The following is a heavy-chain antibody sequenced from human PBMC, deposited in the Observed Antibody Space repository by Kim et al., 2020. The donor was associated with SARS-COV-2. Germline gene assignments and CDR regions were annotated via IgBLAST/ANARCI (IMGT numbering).Heavy chain of an antibody. CDR2: ISGSGGST. CDR3: AKVRGGYNSKDIVVVPAAPYDY. J-gene: IGHJ4*02. V-gene: IGHV3-23*01. Sequence: GGSLRLSCAASGFTFSSYAMSWVRQAPGKGLEWVSAISGSGGSTYYADSVKGRFTISRDNSKNTLYLQMNSLRAEDTAVYYCAKVRGGYNSKDIVVVPAAPYDYWGQGTLVTVSS. D-gene: IGHD2-2*01. CDR1: GFTFSSYA.